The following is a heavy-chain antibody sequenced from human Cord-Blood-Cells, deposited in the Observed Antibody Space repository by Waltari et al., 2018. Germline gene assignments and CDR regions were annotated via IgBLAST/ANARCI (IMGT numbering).Heavy chain of an antibody. CDR1: GGSFSGYS. D-gene: IGHD3-10*01. V-gene: IGHV4-34*01. CDR3: ARAGVTMVQGVIHY. J-gene: IGHJ4*02. Sequence: QVQLQQWGAGLLKPSETLSLTCAVYGGSFSGYSWSWIRQPPGKGLEWIGESNHSGSTNYNPSLKSLVTISVDTSKNQFSLKLSSVTAADTAVYYCARAGVTMVQGVIHYWGQGTLVTVSS. CDR2: SNHSGST.